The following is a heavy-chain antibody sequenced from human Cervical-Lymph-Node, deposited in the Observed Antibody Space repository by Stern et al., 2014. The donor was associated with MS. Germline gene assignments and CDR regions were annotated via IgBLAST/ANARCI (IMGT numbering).Heavy chain of an antibody. CDR1: GGTFSSQA. Sequence: VQLVQSGAEVKKPGSSVKVSCKASGGTFSSQAINWVRQAPGQGLEWVGGIIPIFGTPNCAQKVQDRVTITADESTSTAFMDLSSLRSEDTAVYYCATPSTGTVGGMDVWGQGTTVTVSS. V-gene: IGHV1-69*01. J-gene: IGHJ6*02. CDR3: ATPSTGTVGGMDV. CDR2: IIPIFGTP. D-gene: IGHD4-17*01.